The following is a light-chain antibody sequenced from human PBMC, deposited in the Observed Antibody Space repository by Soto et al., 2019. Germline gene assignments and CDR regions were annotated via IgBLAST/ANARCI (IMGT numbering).Light chain of an antibody. CDR3: ISYAGSNRPA. CDR2: DVN. Sequence: QSVLTQPPSASGSPGQSVAISCSGTSSDVGGYNYVSWYQQHPGKAPKLLIYDVNKWPSGVHDRFSGSKSGNTASLTVSGLQAEDEADYYCISYAGSNRPAFGGGTKVTVL. V-gene: IGLV2-8*01. J-gene: IGLJ2*01. CDR1: SSDVGGYNY.